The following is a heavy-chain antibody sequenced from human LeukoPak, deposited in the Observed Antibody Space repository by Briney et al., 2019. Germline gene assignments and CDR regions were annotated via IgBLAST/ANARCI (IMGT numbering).Heavy chain of an antibody. Sequence: GGSLRLSCAASGFTFSSYAMSWVRQAPGKGLEWVSAISGGGGHTYYADSVKGRFTISRDNSKNTLYLQMNSLRAEDTAVYYCAKTPYNCGGDCSFGTGYYFDYWGQGTLVTVSS. CDR2: ISGGGGHT. CDR1: GFTFSSYA. CDR3: AKTPYNCGGDCSFGTGYYFDY. D-gene: IGHD2-21*02. V-gene: IGHV3-23*01. J-gene: IGHJ4*02.